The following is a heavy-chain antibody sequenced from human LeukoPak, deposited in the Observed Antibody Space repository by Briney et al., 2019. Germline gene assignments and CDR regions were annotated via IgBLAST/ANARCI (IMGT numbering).Heavy chain of an antibody. V-gene: IGHV3-74*01. Sequence: GGSLRLSCAASGFTFSSYWMHWVRQAPGKGLVWVSRINTDGSSTSYADSVKGRFTISRDNAKNTLYLQMNSLRAEDTAVYYCATRLCTIAACRASSYKSLDVWGKGTTVTVSS. D-gene: IGHD2-8*01. CDR1: GFTFSSYW. J-gene: IGHJ6*04. CDR2: INTDGSST. CDR3: ATRLCTIAACRASSYKSLDV.